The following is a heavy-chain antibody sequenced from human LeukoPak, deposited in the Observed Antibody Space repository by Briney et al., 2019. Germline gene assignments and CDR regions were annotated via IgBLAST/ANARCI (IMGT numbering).Heavy chain of an antibody. Sequence: KPGGSLRLSCAASGFTFSDYYMSWIRQTPGKGLEWVSYISSSSGHTEYADSVKGRFTVSRDNAKNSLFLQLNSLRADDTAVYYCARGTMMVGPWGQGTLVTVSS. D-gene: IGHD1-14*01. V-gene: IGHV3-11*06. J-gene: IGHJ5*02. CDR1: GFTFSDYY. CDR3: ARGTMMVGP. CDR2: ISSSSGHT.